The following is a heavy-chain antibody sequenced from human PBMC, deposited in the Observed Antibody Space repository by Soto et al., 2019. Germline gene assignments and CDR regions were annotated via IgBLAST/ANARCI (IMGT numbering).Heavy chain of an antibody. CDR2: ISAYNGNT. CDR3: ASYSSRYYYGSGSHDY. D-gene: IGHD3-10*01. Sequence: ASVKVSCKASGYTFTSYGISWVRQAPGQGLEWMGWISAYNGNTNYAQKLQGRVTMTTDTSTSTAYMELRSLRSDDTAVYYCASYSSRYYYGSGSHDYWGQGTLVTVSS. J-gene: IGHJ4*02. V-gene: IGHV1-18*01. CDR1: GYTFTSYG.